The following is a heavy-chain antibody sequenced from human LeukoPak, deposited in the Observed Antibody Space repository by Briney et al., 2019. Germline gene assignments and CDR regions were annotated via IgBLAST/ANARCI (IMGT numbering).Heavy chain of an antibody. CDR2: IYYSGST. CDR1: GGSISSYY. V-gene: IGHV4-59*01. CDR3: ARVRVATIIFDY. J-gene: IGHJ4*02. D-gene: IGHD5-12*01. Sequence: SETLSLTCAVSGGSISSYYWSWIRQPPGKGLEWIGYIYYSGSTNYNPSLKSRVTISVDTSKNQFSLKLSSVTAADTAVYYCARVRVATIIFDYWGQGTLVTVSS.